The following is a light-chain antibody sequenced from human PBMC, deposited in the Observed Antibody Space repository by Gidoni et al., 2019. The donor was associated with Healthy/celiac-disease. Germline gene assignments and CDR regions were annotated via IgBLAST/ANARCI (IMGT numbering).Light chain of an antibody. Sequence: EIVLPQSPATRSWATGESATLSCRARQSVSSYLAWYQQKPAQAPRLLIYDASNRSTGIPARFSGSGSGTDFTLPISSLEPEDFAVYYCQQRSNWPPLTFGGGTKVEIK. CDR3: QQRSNWPPLT. J-gene: IGKJ4*01. CDR1: QSVSSY. V-gene: IGKV3-11*01. CDR2: DAS.